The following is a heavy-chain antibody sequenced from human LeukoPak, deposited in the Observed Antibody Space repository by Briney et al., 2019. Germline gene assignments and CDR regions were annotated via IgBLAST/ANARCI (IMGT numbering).Heavy chain of an antibody. CDR1: GYTFTSYA. Sequence: ASVKVSCKASGYTFTSYAMNWVRQAPGQGLEWMGWINTNTGNPTYAQGFTGRFVFSLDTSVSTAYLQISSLKAEDTAVYYYARGYTKDMTSVTHFDYWGQGTLVTVSS. CDR2: INTNTGNP. CDR3: ARGYTKDMTSVTHFDY. V-gene: IGHV7-4-1*02. J-gene: IGHJ4*02. D-gene: IGHD4-17*01.